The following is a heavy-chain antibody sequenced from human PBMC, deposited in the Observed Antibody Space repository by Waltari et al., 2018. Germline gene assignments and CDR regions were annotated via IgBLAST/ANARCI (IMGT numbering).Heavy chain of an antibody. CDR3: AKDRSSSWYLGFDF. D-gene: IGHD6-13*01. J-gene: IGHJ4*02. CDR2: ISGSAGST. V-gene: IGHV3-23*01. Sequence: EVQLLESGGGLVQPGGSLRLSCAASGFTFSSYAMSWVRQAPGKGLEWVSTISGSAGSTYYADSVQGRFTISRDNSKNTLYLQMHSLRAEDTAVYYCAKDRSSSWYLGFDFWGQGTLVTVSS. CDR1: GFTFSSYA.